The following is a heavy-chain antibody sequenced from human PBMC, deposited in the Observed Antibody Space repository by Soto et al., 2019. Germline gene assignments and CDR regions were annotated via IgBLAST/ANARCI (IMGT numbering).Heavy chain of an antibody. J-gene: IGHJ4*02. Sequence: ASETLSLTCAVSGVSITTNGYPWSWIRQPPGKGLEWIGYIYPSGTIFYNPSLNSRVTISADTSNNQFSLKLTSVTAADTAVYFCATYTAFAKYYFDYWGRGTLVTVSS. D-gene: IGHD3-16*01. CDR3: ATYTAFAKYYFDY. CDR1: GVSITTNGYP. V-gene: IGHV4-30-2*01. CDR2: IYPSGTI.